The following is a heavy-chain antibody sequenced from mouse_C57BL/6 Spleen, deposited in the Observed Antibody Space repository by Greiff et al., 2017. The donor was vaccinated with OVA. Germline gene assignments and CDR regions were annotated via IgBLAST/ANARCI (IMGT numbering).Heavy chain of an antibody. CDR1: GYAFSSSW. V-gene: IGHV1-82*01. CDR2: IYPGDGDT. D-gene: IGHD1-1*01. J-gene: IGHJ2*01. Sequence: VQLQQSGPELVKPGASVKISCKASGYAFSSSWMNWVKQRPGKGLEWIGRIYPGDGDTNYNGRFKGKATLTADKSSSTAYMQLSSLTSEDSAVDFCARLPNYYGSSHFDYWGQGTTLTVSS. CDR3: ARLPNYYGSSHFDY.